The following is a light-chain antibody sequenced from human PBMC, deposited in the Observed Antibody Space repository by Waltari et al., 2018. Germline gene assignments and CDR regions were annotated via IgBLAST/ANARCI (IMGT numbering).Light chain of an antibody. V-gene: IGLV2-14*01. CDR2: EVS. J-gene: IGLJ2*01. CDR3: SSYTSTSPWV. CDR1: SSDVGGYNY. Sequence: QSALTQPASVSGSPGQSITISCTGTSSDVGGYNYVSWYQQHPGKAPKLMIYEVSNRPSGLSILFSASMSGTPASLTISGLQAEDEADYSCSSYTSTSPWVFGGGTKLTVL.